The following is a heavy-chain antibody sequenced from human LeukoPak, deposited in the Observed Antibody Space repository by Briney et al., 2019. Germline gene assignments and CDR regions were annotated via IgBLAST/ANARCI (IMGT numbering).Heavy chain of an antibody. CDR2: IYYSGST. CDR3: AREAPRYCSSTSCYQGRIFDY. V-gene: IGHV4-59*01. D-gene: IGHD2-2*01. J-gene: IGHJ4*02. CDR1: GGSISSYY. Sequence: SETLSLTCTVSGGSISSYYWSWIRQPPGKGLEWIGYIYYSGSTNYNPSLKSRVTISVDTSKNQFSLKLSSVTAADTAVYYCAREAPRYCSSTSCYQGRIFDYWGQGTLVTVSS.